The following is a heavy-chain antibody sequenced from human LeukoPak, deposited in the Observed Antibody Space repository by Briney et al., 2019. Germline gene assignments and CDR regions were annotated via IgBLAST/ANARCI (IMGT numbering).Heavy chain of an antibody. Sequence: GGSLRLSCAASGFTFGTYAMNWVRQAPGKGLDWVSSISRHSADIYYADSVRGRFTISRDNAKNSVFLQMNSLRAEDTAVYYCARGDDSQQRDDALDIWGQGTMVTVPS. CDR3: ARGDDSQQRDDALDI. CDR2: ISRHSADI. D-gene: IGHD3-16*01. V-gene: IGHV3-21*03. CDR1: GFTFGTYA. J-gene: IGHJ3*02.